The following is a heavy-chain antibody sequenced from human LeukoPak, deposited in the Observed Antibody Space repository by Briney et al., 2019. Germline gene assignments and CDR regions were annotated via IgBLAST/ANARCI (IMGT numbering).Heavy chain of an antibody. J-gene: IGHJ5*01. CDR3: ARDLSRWELYNWFDS. CDR1: GFTFSNYY. Sequence: GGSLRLSCAASGFTFSNYYMSWIRQAPGKGLEWVSYISSSGSTIYYADTVKGRFTISTDNAKNALYLQMNSLRAEDTAVYYCARDLSRWELYNWFDSWGQGTLVTVSS. D-gene: IGHD1-26*01. CDR2: ISSSGSTI. V-gene: IGHV3-11*01.